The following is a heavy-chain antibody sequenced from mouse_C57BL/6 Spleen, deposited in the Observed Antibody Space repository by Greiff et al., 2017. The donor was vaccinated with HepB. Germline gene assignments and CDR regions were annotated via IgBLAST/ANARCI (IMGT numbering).Heavy chain of an antibody. Sequence: DVQLVESGGGLVKPGGSLKLSCAASGFTFSSYAMSWVRQTPEKRLEWVATISDGGSYTYYPDNVKGRFTISRDNAKNNLYLQKSHLKSEDTAMYYCARDQGGYSNYFDYWGQGTTLTVSS. CDR1: GFTFSSYA. CDR2: ISDGGSYT. CDR3: ARDQGGYSNYFDY. D-gene: IGHD2-5*01. J-gene: IGHJ2*01. V-gene: IGHV5-4*01.